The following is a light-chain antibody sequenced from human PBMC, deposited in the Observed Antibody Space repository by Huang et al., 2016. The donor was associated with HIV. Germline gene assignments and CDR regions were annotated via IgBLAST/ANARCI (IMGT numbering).Light chain of an antibody. CDR2: GAS. V-gene: IGKV3-15*01. CDR3: QQYQDWPRT. J-gene: IGKJ1*01. CDR1: QSVSSN. Sequence: STRAPSPGGRASLSRRPRQSVSSNLAWYQHKPGQSPRLLIYGASTRATGVPARFSGSGSGTEFTLTISSLQSDDFVVYYCQQYQDWPRTFGQGTKVEIK.